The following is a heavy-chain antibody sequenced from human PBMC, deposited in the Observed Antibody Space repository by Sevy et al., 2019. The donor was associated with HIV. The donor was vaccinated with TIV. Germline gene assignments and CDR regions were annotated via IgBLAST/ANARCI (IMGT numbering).Heavy chain of an antibody. CDR3: ARVPTTVVTGDGFDI. J-gene: IGHJ3*02. CDR1: GFTFSSYG. CDR2: KWYDGSNK. Sequence: GGSLRLSCAASGFTFSSYGMHWVRQAPGKGLEWVAVKWYDGSNKYYADSVKGRFTISRDNSKNTLYLQMNSLRAEDMAVYYWARVPTTVVTGDGFDIWGQGTMVTVSS. V-gene: IGHV3-33*01. D-gene: IGHD4-17*01.